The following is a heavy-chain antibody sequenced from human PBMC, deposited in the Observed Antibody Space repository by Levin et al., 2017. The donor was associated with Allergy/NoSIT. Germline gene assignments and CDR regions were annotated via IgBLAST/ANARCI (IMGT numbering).Heavy chain of an antibody. D-gene: IGHD3-3*01. Sequence: PGGSLRLSCAASGFSFSNHVMQWVRQAPGKGLEWVAVVSFDGSNKFYADSVEGRFTISRDNSENTLYLQMNSVRAEDTAMYYCARVDSNKDFWNGYPSGPNDYWGQGTPVTVSS. V-gene: IGHV3-30-3*01. J-gene: IGHJ4*02. CDR1: GFSFSNHV. CDR3: ARVDSNKDFWNGYPSGPNDY. CDR2: VSFDGSNK.